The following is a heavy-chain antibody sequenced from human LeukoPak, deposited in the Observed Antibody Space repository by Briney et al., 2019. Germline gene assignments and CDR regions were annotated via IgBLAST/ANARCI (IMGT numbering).Heavy chain of an antibody. CDR1: DGSISSGSYY. Sequence: SETLSLTCTVSDGSISSGSYYWGWIRQPPEKGLEGIGSIYYSGTTYYNPSLKSRVTMSVDTSKNQFSLKLTSVTAADTALYYCVSQYDSSGYLVGFDYWGQGTLVTVSS. CDR3: VSQYDSSGYLVGFDY. CDR2: IYYSGTT. J-gene: IGHJ4*02. V-gene: IGHV4-39*01. D-gene: IGHD3-22*01.